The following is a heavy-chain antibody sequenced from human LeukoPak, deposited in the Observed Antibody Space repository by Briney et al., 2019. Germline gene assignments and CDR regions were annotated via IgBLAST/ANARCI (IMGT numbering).Heavy chain of an antibody. V-gene: IGHV1-8*03. D-gene: IGHD3-10*01. CDR2: MNPNSGNT. Sequence: ASVKVSCKASGYTFTSYDINWVRQATGQGLEWMGWMNPNSGNTGYAQKFQGRVTITRNTSISTAYMELSSLRSEDTAVYYCARGSDSANFDYWGQGTLVSVPS. CDR3: ARGSDSANFDY. J-gene: IGHJ4*02. CDR1: GYTFTSYD.